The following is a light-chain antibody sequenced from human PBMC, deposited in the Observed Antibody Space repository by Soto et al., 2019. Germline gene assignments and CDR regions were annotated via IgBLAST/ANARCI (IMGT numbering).Light chain of an antibody. CDR1: QSLFFTSNKKNS. V-gene: IGKV4-1*01. CDR3: QQGYRSPFT. Sequence: DIVLTQSPASLDVSLGERVTINCKSSQSLFFTSNKKNSSAWYQQKPGQPPKLIIYWGSSRESGVPARFRGAGSATDFTLTISSLQAEDVAVYYCQQGYRSPFTFGQGTKVGIK. CDR2: WGS. J-gene: IGKJ2*01.